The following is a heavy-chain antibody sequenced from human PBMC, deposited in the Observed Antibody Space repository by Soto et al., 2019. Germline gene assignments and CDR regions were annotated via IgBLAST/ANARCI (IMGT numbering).Heavy chain of an antibody. CDR3: ARGRGIVATINRSLLFDY. CDR2: INYSGST. CDR1: GGSISSGGYY. D-gene: IGHD5-12*01. V-gene: IGHV4-31*01. J-gene: IGHJ4*02. Sequence: QVQLQESGPGLVKPSQTLSLTCTVSGGSISSGGYYWSWIRQHPGKGLEWIGYINYSGSTYYNPALQSLVTISVDAAKHQFSLKLSSVTAADTAVYYCARGRGIVATINRSLLFDYWGQGTLVTVSS.